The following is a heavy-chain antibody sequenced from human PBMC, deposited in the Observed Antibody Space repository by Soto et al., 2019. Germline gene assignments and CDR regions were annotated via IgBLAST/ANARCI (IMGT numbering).Heavy chain of an antibody. CDR2: INAGNGNT. J-gene: IGHJ5*02. V-gene: IGHV1-3*01. Sequence: SVKVSCTASGYTFTSYAMHWVRQAPGQRLEWMGWINAGNGNTKYSQKFQGRVTITRDTSASTAYMELSSLRSEDTAVYYGATDSRGFNWFEPWGQETRVTVSS. CDR3: ATDSRGFNWFEP. D-gene: IGHD3-22*01. CDR1: GYTFTSYA.